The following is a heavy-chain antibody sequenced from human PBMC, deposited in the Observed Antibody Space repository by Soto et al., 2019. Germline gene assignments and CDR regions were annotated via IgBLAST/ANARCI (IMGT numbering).Heavy chain of an antibody. CDR1: GYTFTGYY. J-gene: IGHJ6*02. Sequence: ASVKVSCKASGYTFTGYYMHWVRQAPGQGLEWMGWINPNSGGTNYAQKFQGWVTMTRDTSISTAYMELSRLRSVDTAVYFCARVRAAREYSGYGTYYYGMDVWGQGTTVTVS. D-gene: IGHD5-12*01. CDR2: INPNSGGT. CDR3: ARVRAAREYSGYGTYYYGMDV. V-gene: IGHV1-2*04.